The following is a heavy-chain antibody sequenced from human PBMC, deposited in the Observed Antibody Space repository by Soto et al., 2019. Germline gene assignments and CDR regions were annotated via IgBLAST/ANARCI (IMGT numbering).Heavy chain of an antibody. CDR1: GVSFSDSY. CDR2: IHHSGST. CDR3: VGVYMNSWHY. J-gene: IGHJ4*02. Sequence: QVQLQQWGAGLLKPSETLSLTCAVYGVSFSDSYWVWIRQPPEKGLERIGQIHHSGSTIYNPSLRSRVTISVDTSKSQFSLTLTSVTAADTAVYYCVGVYMNSWHYWGQGTLVTVSS. D-gene: IGHD6-13*01. V-gene: IGHV4-34*01.